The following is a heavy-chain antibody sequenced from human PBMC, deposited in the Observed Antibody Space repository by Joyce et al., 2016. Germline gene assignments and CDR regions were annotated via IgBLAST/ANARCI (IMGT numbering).Heavy chain of an antibody. CDR1: GFTFSNYS. Sequence: DVQLVESGGGLVKPGGSLRLSCAASGFTFSNYSMHWVRQAPGKGLEWVSSISGSGSYSFYADSVKGRFTISRDSAKNSLYLQMNSLTAEDTAVYYCASEVHYRAPLGYWGQGILVTVSS. J-gene: IGHJ4*02. CDR2: ISGSGSYS. D-gene: IGHD1-14*01. V-gene: IGHV3-21*01. CDR3: ASEVHYRAPLGY.